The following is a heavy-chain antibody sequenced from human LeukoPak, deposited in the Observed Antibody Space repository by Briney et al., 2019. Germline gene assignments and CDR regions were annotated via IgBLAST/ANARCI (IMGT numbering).Heavy chain of an antibody. CDR1: GGSISSSSYY. CDR2: IYYSGST. Sequence: RTSETLSLTCTVSGGSISSSSYYWGWIRQPPGKGLEWIGSIYYSGSTYYNPSLKSRVTISVDTSKNQFSLKLSSVTAADTAVYYCASEVVIHTDHGDASNWFDPWGQGTLVTVSS. CDR3: ASEVVIHTDHGDASNWFDP. J-gene: IGHJ5*02. D-gene: IGHD3-22*01. V-gene: IGHV4-39*07.